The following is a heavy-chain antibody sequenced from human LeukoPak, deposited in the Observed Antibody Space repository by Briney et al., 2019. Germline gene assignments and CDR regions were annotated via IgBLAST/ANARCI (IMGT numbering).Heavy chain of an antibody. D-gene: IGHD3-9*01. CDR2: IYPGASDT. Sequence: GASLQISCKGSGSNFSNYWIGWVRQLPGKGLEWMGIIYPGASDTRYSPSFQGQVTMSADKSISTAYLQWSSLKASDTAMYYCARQYYEILTDPNYFDSWGQGTLVTVSS. J-gene: IGHJ4*02. CDR3: ARQYYEILTDPNYFDS. V-gene: IGHV5-51*01. CDR1: GSNFSNYW.